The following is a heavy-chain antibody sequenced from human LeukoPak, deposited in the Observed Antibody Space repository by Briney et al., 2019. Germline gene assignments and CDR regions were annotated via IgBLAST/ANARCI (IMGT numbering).Heavy chain of an antibody. CDR2: INPDSGGT. Sequence: ASVTVSCKASGYTFTGYYMHWVRQAPGQGLEWMGRINPDSGGTNYAQKFQGRVTMTRDTSISTAYMELSRLRSDDTAVYYCARDPRYCSGGSCYFYGMDVWGQGTTVTVSS. CDR3: ARDPRYCSGGSCYFYGMDV. CDR1: GYTFTGYY. V-gene: IGHV1-2*06. D-gene: IGHD2-15*01. J-gene: IGHJ6*02.